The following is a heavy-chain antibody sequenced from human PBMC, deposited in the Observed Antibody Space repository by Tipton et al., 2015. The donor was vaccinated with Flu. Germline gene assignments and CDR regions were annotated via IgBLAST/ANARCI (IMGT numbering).Heavy chain of an antibody. Sequence: SLRLSCAASGFTFSGCGMHWVRQAPGKGLEWVAFIRHDESDKYYADSVKGRFTISRDNSKNALYLLINSLRPEDTAVYYCAKDGWDTSGWYPFDYWGQGTLVTVSS. CDR2: IRHDESDK. D-gene: IGHD6-19*01. CDR3: AKDGWDTSGWYPFDY. V-gene: IGHV3-30*02. CDR1: GFTFSGCG. J-gene: IGHJ4*02.